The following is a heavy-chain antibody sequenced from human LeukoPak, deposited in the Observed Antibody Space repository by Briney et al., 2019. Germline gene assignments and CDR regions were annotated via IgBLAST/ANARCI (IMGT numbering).Heavy chain of an antibody. D-gene: IGHD6-13*01. J-gene: IGHJ4*02. CDR1: GFTFSSSA. CDR3: AKGGKYSSSPIEY. V-gene: IGHV3-23*01. CDR2: ISGSGGST. Sequence: GGSLRLSCAASGFTFSSSAMSWVRQAPGKGLEWVSTISGSGGSTYYADSVKGRFTISRDNSKNTLYLQMNSLRAEDTAVYYCAKGGKYSSSPIEYWGQGTLVTVSS.